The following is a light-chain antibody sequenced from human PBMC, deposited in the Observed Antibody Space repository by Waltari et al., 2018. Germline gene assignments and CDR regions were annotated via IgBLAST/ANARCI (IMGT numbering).Light chain of an antibody. CDR3: STWDYSLRAWV. Sequence: QSALPPAASVSGPVDQQVTLSCIGNTPHVRSYAVSWYQQISHGAPKTVMFGDFLPSGIPDRFSGSKSGTTASLTISGLQPEDEADYYCSTWDYSLRAWVFGGGTILTVL. CDR1: TPHVRSYA. CDR2: GD. V-gene: IGLV1-36*01. J-gene: IGLJ3*02.